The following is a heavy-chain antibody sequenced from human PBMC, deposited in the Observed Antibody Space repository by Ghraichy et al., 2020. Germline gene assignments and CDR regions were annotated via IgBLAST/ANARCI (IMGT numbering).Heavy chain of an antibody. Sequence: GGSLRLSCAASGFIVSSNYMSWVRQAPGKGLEWVSVIYSGGNTYSADSVKGRFTISRDNSKNTLYLQMNSLRAEDKAVYYCARAHERSYYYGMDVWGQGTTVTVSS. J-gene: IGHJ6*02. V-gene: IGHV3-53*01. CDR1: GFIVSSNY. CDR3: ARAHERSYYYGMDV. CDR2: IYSGGNT.